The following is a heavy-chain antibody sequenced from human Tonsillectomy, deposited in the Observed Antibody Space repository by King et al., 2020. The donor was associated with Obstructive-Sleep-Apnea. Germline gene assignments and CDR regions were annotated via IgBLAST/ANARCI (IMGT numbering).Heavy chain of an antibody. J-gene: IGHJ4*02. CDR1: GGSFSGYF. V-gene: IGHV4-34*01. CDR3: ARGGPDTQPYDFWSGRRTYYFDY. CDR2: INHSGST. D-gene: IGHD3-3*01. Sequence: VQLQQWGAGLLKPSETLSLTCAVYGGSFSGYFWSWIRQPPGKGLEWIGEINHSGSTNYNPSLKSRVTISVDTSKNQFSLKLSSVTAADTAVYYCARGGPDTQPYDFWSGRRTYYFDYWGQGTLVTVSS.